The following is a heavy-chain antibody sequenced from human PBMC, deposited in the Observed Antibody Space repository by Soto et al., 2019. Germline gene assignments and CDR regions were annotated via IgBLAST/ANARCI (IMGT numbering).Heavy chain of an antibody. D-gene: IGHD6-13*01. CDR2: ISGSGGST. Sequence: EVQLLESGGGLVQPGGSLRLSCAASGFTFSSYAMSWVRQAPGKGLEWVSAISGSGGSTYYADSVKGRFTISRDNSKNXXYLQMNSLRAEDTAVYYCAKLGGIAAAGTALWFDPWGQGTLVTVSS. CDR3: AKLGGIAAAGTALWFDP. V-gene: IGHV3-23*01. CDR1: GFTFSSYA. J-gene: IGHJ5*02.